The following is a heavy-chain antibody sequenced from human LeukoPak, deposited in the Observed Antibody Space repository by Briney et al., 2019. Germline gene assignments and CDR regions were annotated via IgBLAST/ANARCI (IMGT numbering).Heavy chain of an antibody. CDR1: GYTFTGYY. CDR3: ARDPLVGYYYMDV. J-gene: IGHJ6*03. V-gene: IGHV1-2*02. Sequence: ASVKVSCKAPGYTFTGYYMHWVRHAPGQGLEWMGWINPNSGGTNYAQKFQGRVTMTRDTSISTAYMELSRLRSDDTAVYYCARDPLVGYYYMDVWGKGTTVTVSS. CDR2: INPNSGGT.